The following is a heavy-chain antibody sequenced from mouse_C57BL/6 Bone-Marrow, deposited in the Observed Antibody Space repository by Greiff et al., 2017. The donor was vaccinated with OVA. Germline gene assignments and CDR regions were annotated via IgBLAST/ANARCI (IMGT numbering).Heavy chain of an antibody. CDR3: ASDDYPITY. V-gene: IGHV3-6*01. CDR2: ISYDGSN. CDR1: GYSITSGYL. Sequence: EVKLVESGPGLVKPSQSLSLTCTVTGYSITSGYLWNWNRQYPGNILEWMGYISYDGSNNYNPTVKNRTSVTRDTSKNQCYLKLKSVTTEDTATYYCASDDYPITYWGQGTLVTVSA. D-gene: IGHD2-13*01. J-gene: IGHJ3*01.